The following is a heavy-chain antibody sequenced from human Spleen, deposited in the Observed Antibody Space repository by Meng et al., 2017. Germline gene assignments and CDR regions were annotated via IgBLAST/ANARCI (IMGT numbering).Heavy chain of an antibody. CDR2: ISRSTSYI. D-gene: IGHD2/OR15-2a*01. CDR1: GFTFSSYA. Sequence: GGSLRLSCAASGFTFSSYAMSWVRQAPGKGLEWVSAISRSTSYIYYSDSVQGRFTISRDNAKNSLYLQMDSLRAEDTAVYYCARVRGGNFDYWGQGTLVTVSS. J-gene: IGHJ4*02. V-gene: IGHV3-21*01. CDR3: ARVRGGNFDY.